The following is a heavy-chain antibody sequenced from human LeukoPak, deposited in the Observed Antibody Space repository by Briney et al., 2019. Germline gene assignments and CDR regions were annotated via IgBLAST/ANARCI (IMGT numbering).Heavy chain of an antibody. CDR1: GYTFTSYY. CDR3: ARDPVAARRASGMDV. CDR2: INPSGGST. J-gene: IGHJ6*02. Sequence: ASVKVSCKASGYTFTSYYMHWVRQAPGQGLEWMGIINPSGGSTSYAQKFQGRVTITADESTSTAYMELSSLRSEDTAVYYCARDPVAARRASGMDVWGQGTTVTVSS. D-gene: IGHD6-6*01. V-gene: IGHV1-46*01.